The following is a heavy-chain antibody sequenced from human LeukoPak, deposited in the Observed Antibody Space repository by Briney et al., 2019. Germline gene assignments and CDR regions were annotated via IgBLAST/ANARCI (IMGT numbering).Heavy chain of an antibody. CDR3: ARRLLTGGVTDFFDF. Sequence: PGGSLRLSCAASGFTFSSHSMSWVRQPPGEGLEWVAAISPSGDSTTYRDSVKGQFAISRDNSRNRLYLQMNTLTVEDTAIYCSARRLLTGGVTDFFDFWGQGALVTVSS. V-gene: IGHV3-23*01. CDR2: ISPSGDST. D-gene: IGHD2-21*02. J-gene: IGHJ4*02. CDR1: GFTFSSHS.